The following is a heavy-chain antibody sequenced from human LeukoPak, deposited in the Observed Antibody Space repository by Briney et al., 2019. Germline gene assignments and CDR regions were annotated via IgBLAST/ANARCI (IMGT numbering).Heavy chain of an antibody. CDR1: GFTFSNYW. CDR2: IKQDGSER. J-gene: IGHJ4*02. D-gene: IGHD1-26*01. Sequence: GGSLRLSCAASGFTFSNYWMTWVRQAPGKGLEWVANIKQDGSERYYVDSVRGRFTISRDNAKNSVYLQVNSLRVEDTAMYYCMRDTGGSGSYPDYWGQGVLVTVSS. V-gene: IGHV3-7*01. CDR3: MRDTGGSGSYPDY.